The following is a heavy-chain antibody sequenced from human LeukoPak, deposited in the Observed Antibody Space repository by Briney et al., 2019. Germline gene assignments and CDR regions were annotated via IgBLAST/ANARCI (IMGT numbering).Heavy chain of an antibody. V-gene: IGHV3-23*01. J-gene: IGHJ2*01. CDR1: GFTFSSYA. CDR3: ARDYDFWSGYVRWYFDL. Sequence: GGSLRLSCAASGFTFSSYAMSWVRQAPGKGQEWVSAISGSGGSTYYADSVKGRFTISRDNSKNTLYLQMNSLRAEDTAVYYCARDYDFWSGYVRWYFDLWGRGTLVTVSS. CDR2: ISGSGGST. D-gene: IGHD3-3*01.